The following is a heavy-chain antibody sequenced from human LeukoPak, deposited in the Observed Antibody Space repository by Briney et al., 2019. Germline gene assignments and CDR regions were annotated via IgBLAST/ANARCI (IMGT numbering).Heavy chain of an antibody. V-gene: IGHV1-69*05. Sequence: ASVKVSCKASGGTFSSYAISWVRQAPGQGLEWMGGIIPIFGTANYAQKFQGRVTITTDESTSTAYMELSSLRSEDTAVYYCARGPIYRSGGSCYSRTIDYWGQGTLVTVSS. CDR2: IIPIFGTA. J-gene: IGHJ4*02. D-gene: IGHD2-15*01. CDR1: GGTFSSYA. CDR3: ARGPIYRSGGSCYSRTIDY.